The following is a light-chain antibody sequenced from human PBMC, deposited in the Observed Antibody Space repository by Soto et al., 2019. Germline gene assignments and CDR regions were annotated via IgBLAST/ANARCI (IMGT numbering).Light chain of an antibody. CDR2: DAS. CDR3: QHYSTVWA. J-gene: IGKJ1*01. V-gene: IGKV1-5*01. Sequence: DIHMTQSPSTLSASVGNRVTVACRASQSINTWLAWYQQKPGKAPKLLIYDASSLQSGVPSRFSGSGSGTESTLTISSLQPDDFATYYCQHYSTVWAFGQGTKVDIK. CDR1: QSINTW.